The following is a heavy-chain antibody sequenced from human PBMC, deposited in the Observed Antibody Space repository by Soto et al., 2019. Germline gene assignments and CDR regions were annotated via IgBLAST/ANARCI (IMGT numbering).Heavy chain of an antibody. Sequence: GGSVRLSCAASGFTFISYEMNWVRQAPGKGLEWVSYISSSGSIIYYADSVKGRFTISRDNAKNSLYLQMNSLRAEDTAVYYCARGVLYYYDSSGYPHWFDPWGQGTLVTVSS. CDR2: ISSSGSII. D-gene: IGHD3-22*01. J-gene: IGHJ5*02. CDR1: GFTFISYE. V-gene: IGHV3-48*03. CDR3: ARGVLYYYDSSGYPHWFDP.